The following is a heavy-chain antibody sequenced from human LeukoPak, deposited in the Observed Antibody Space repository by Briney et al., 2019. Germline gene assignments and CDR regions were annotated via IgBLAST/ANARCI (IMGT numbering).Heavy chain of an antibody. CDR3: ARLYLPATRLDY. CDR1: GYSINSGYF. Sequence: PSETLSLTCTVSGYSINSGYFWGWVRQPPGKGPEWIGSIFHSGSVYYNPSLKSRVTISVDTSKNQFSLKLTSVTAADTAVYYCARLYLPATRLDYWGQGTLVTVSS. J-gene: IGHJ4*02. V-gene: IGHV4-38-2*02. CDR2: IFHSGSV. D-gene: IGHD5-24*01.